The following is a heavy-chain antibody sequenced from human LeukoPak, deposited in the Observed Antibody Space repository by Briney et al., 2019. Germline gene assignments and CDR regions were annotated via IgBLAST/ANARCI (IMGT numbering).Heavy chain of an antibody. CDR2: LRYDGSNT. CDR3: AKDSGVGMATTFSILDI. D-gene: IGHD5-24*01. J-gene: IGHJ3*02. CDR1: GFTFSSYG. V-gene: IGHV3-30*02. Sequence: GGSLRLSCAASGFTFSSYGMHWVRQAPGKGLEWVAFLRYDGSNTYYADSVKGRFTISRDNSKNTLYLQMNSPRAEDTAVYYCAKDSGVGMATTFSILDIWGQGTMVTVSS.